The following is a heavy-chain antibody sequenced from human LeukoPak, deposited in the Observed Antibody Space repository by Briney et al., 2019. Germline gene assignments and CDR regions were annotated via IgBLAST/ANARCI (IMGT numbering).Heavy chain of an antibody. CDR2: IIPIFGTA. D-gene: IGHD5-24*01. V-gene: IGHV1-69*06. J-gene: IGHJ6*02. Sequence: SVKVSCKASGGTFSSYAISWVRQAPGQGLEWMGGIIPIFGTANYAQKFQGRVTITADKSTSTAYMELSSLRSEDTAVYYCARGSRDGYNFWAYYYYGMDVWGQGTTVTVSS. CDR3: ARGSRDGYNFWAYYYYGMDV. CDR1: GGTFSSYA.